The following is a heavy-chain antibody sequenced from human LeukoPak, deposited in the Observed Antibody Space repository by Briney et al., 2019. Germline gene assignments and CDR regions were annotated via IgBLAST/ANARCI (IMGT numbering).Heavy chain of an antibody. CDR3: ARGPITMVRGVIMPYYYYMDV. V-gene: IGHV1-46*01. CDR1: GYTFTSYY. D-gene: IGHD3-10*01. J-gene: IGHJ6*03. CDR2: INPSGSSA. Sequence: ASVKVSCKASGYTFTSYYMHWVRQAPGLGLEWMGMINPSGSSAHYAQKFQGRVTITADESTSTAYMELSSLRSEDTAVYYCARGPITMVRGVIMPYYYYMDVWGKGTTVTISS.